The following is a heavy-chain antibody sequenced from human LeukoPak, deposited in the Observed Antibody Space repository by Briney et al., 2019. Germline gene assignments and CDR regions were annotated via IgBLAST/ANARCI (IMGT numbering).Heavy chain of an antibody. V-gene: IGHV3-30*18. Sequence: GGSLRLSCAASGFTFSNYSMYWVRQAPGKGLEWVGDISYDGSNKYYADSVKGRFTISRDNSKNTLYLQMRRLRAEDTAVYYCAKDWGYHYAPESYCEYWGQGTLVTVSS. CDR2: ISYDGSNK. CDR3: AKDWGYHYAPESYCEY. D-gene: IGHD3-10*01. J-gene: IGHJ4*02. CDR1: GFTFSNYS.